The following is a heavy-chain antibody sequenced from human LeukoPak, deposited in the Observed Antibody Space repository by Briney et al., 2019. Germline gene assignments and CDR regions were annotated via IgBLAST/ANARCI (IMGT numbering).Heavy chain of an antibody. CDR1: GFTFSSYG. D-gene: IGHD5-18*01. V-gene: IGHV3-33*01. J-gene: IGHJ4*02. Sequence: GGSLRLSCAASGFTFSSYGMHWVRQAPGKGLEWVALIWYDGNNKYYADSVKGRFTISRDNSKNTLYLQMNSLRAEDTAVYYCASGGSYGSYYFDYWGQGTLVTVSS. CDR2: IWYDGNNK. CDR3: ASGGSYGSYYFDY.